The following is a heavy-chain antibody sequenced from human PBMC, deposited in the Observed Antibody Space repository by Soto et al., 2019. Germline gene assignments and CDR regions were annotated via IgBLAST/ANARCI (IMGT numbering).Heavy chain of an antibody. CDR2: IIPIFGTA. CDR3: ARVGYRLRPATLDY. V-gene: IGHV1-69*13. Sequence: GASVKVSCKSSGSTLSSYAISWVRQAPGQGLEWMEGIIPIFGTANYAQKFQGRVTITADESTSTAYMELSSLRSEDTAVYYCARVGYRLRPATLDYWGQGTLVTVSS. CDR1: GSTLSSYA. J-gene: IGHJ4*02. D-gene: IGHD3-16*02.